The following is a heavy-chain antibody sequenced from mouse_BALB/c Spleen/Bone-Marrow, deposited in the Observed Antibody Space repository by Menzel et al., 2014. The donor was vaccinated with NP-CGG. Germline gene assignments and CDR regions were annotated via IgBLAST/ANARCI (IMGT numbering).Heavy chain of an antibody. V-gene: IGHV1-18*01. CDR2: INPYDGGT. J-gene: IGHJ3*01. D-gene: IGHD2-3*01. Sequence: VQLQQSGPELVKPGASMKIPCKASGYSFTGYTMNWVKQSHGKNLEWIGLINPYDGGTSYNQKFKGKATLTVDKSSSTAYMEFLSLTSEDSAVYYCAREGGYDGYYPLAYWGQGTLVTVSA. CDR1: GYSFTGYT. CDR3: AREGGYDGYYPLAY.